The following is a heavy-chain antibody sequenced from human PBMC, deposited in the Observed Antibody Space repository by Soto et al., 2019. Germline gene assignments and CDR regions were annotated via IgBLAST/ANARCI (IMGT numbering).Heavy chain of an antibody. V-gene: IGHV5-51*01. CDR2: IYPGDSDT. CDR3: ARGRYSYGLDNAFDI. D-gene: IGHD5-18*01. CDR1: GYSFTSYW. Sequence: PGESLKISCKGSGYSFTSYWIGWVRQMPGKGLEWMGIIYPGDSDTRYSPSFQGQVTISADKSISTAYPQWSSLKASDTAMYYCARGRYSYGLDNAFDIWGQGTMVTVSS. J-gene: IGHJ3*02.